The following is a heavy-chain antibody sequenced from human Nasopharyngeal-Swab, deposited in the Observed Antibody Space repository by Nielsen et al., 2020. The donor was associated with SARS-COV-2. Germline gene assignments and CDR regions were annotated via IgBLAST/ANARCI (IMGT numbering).Heavy chain of an antibody. J-gene: IGHJ4*02. CDR1: GFLFSTSG. D-gene: IGHD2-15*01. CDR3: AKDSRRGVVVAAEFYFDS. CDR2: ISSYRTDI. V-gene: IGHV3-21*04. Sequence: GESLKISCAASGFLFSTSGMNWVRQAPGKGLSWVTSISSYRTDINYADSLRGRFTISRDNSKNSLYLQLNDLQTGDTALYYCAKDSRRGVVVAAEFYFDSWGQGTLVTVSS.